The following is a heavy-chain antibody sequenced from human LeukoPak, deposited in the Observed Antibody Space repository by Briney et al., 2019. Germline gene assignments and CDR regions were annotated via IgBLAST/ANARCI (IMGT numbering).Heavy chain of an antibody. J-gene: IGHJ4*02. CDR1: GFTVSSNY. D-gene: IGHD5-18*01. CDR3: ASGKETSMAQGY. V-gene: IGHV3-53*01. Sequence: GGSLRLSRAVSGFTVSSNYMTWVRQAPGKGLEWVSVIYSGGGIYYADSAKGRFTISKDISKNTVDLQLNSLRAEDTAVYYCASGKETSMAQGYWGQGTLVTVSS. CDR2: IYSGGGI.